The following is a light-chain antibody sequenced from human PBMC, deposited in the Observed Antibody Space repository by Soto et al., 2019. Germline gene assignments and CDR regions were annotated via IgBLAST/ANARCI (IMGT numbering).Light chain of an antibody. CDR1: QSVSSN. CDR3: QQYDNWPPIT. CDR2: GAS. J-gene: IGKJ5*01. Sequence: EIVMTQSPATLSVSPGERVILSCRASQSVSSNLAWYQQKPGQAPRLLIFGASTRAPGIPARFSGSGSGTEFTLTISSRQSEDFAVYYCQQYDNWPPITFGQGTRLEIK. V-gene: IGKV3-15*01.